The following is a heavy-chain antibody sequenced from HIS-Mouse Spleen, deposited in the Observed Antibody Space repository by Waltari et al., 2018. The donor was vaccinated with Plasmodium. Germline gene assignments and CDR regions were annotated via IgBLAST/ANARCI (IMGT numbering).Heavy chain of an antibody. CDR3: ARGLRGHYWYFDL. J-gene: IGHJ2*01. Sequence: QVQLQQWGAGLLKPSETLSLTCAVYGGSFSGYYWSWIRQPPGQGLEWIWEINHSGSTNYNPSLKSRVTISVDTSKNQFSLKLSSVTAADTAVYYCARGLRGHYWYFDLWGRGTLVTVSS. D-gene: IGHD3-10*01. CDR1: GGSFSGYY. V-gene: IGHV4-34*01. CDR2: INHSGST.